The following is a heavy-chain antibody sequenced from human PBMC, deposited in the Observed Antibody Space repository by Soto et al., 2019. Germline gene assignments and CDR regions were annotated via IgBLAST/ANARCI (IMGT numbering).Heavy chain of an antibody. CDR1: GITISTYG. J-gene: IGHJ5*02. CDR2: IWFDGKNI. D-gene: IGHD6-13*01. V-gene: IGHV3-33*03. Sequence: QVQLVESGGGVVQPGRSLRLSCQASGITISTYGMHWVRQAPGKGLEWVAVIWFDGKNIYYADSVKGRFTISRDTSKNTLFLQMNSLRVEDKAVYYGAGAAAEGGFDPWGQGTLVTVSS. CDR3: AGAAAEGGFDP.